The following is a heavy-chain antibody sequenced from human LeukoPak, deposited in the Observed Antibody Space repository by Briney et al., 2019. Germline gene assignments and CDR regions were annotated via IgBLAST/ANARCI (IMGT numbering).Heavy chain of an antibody. D-gene: IGHD5-18*01. CDR3: AKDSGPRGYSYGYFDY. CDR1: GFTFDDYA. V-gene: IGHV3-9*01. J-gene: IGHJ4*02. CDR2: ISGNSGSI. Sequence: GGSLRLSCAASGFTFDDYAMHWVRQAPGKGLEWVSGISGNSGSIGYADSVKGRFTISRDNAKNSLYLQMSSLRAEDTALYYCAKDSGPRGYSYGYFDYWGQGTLVTVSS.